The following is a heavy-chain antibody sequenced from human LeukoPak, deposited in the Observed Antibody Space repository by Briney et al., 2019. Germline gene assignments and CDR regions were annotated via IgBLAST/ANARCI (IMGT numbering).Heavy chain of an antibody. CDR2: IYYSGST. CDR1: GGSISSYY. V-gene: IGHV4-59*01. D-gene: IGHD3-3*01. J-gene: IGHJ4*02. Sequence: SETLSLTCTVSGGSISSYYWSWIRQPPGKGLEWIGYIYYSGSTNYNPSLKSRVTISVDTSKNQLSLKLSSVTAADTAVYYCARGLSGYIIDYWGQGTLVTVSS. CDR3: ARGLSGYIIDY.